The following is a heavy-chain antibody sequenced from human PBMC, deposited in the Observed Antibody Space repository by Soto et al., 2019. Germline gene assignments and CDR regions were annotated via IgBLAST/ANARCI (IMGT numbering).Heavy chain of an antibody. CDR2: IYWNDDK. CDR1: GFSLSTSGVG. V-gene: IGHV2-5*01. Sequence: GSGPTLVNPTQTLTLTCTFSGFSLSTSGVGVGWIRQPPGKALEWLALIYWNDDKRYSPSLKSRLTINKNTSKNKVVLTMTKKKPVDTATYYFAFIGESWDILTGYYPMLFDYWGQGTLVTVSS. J-gene: IGHJ4*02. CDR3: AFIGESWDILTGYYPMLFDY. D-gene: IGHD3-9*01.